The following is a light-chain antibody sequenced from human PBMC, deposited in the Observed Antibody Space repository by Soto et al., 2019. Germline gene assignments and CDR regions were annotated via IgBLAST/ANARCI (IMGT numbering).Light chain of an antibody. CDR1: QRISTSY. CDR3: QQYARPPFA. V-gene: IGKV3-20*01. Sequence: EIVLTQSPGTLSLSPGERATLSCRASQRISTSYLAWYQQKPGQAPRLLLYDASSRATGIPDRVSGSGSGTDFTLTISRLEPEDFAVYYCQQYARPPFAFGQGTKGEIK. CDR2: DAS. J-gene: IGKJ2*01.